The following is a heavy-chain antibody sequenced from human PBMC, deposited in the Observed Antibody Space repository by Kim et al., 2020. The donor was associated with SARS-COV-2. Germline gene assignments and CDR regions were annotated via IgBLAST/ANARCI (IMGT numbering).Heavy chain of an antibody. D-gene: IGHD6-13*01. CDR3: ARELAARGFDI. CDR2: INGNARTI. CDR1: ELPFSYSE. Sequence: GGSLRLSCAASELPFSYSEMNWVRQAPGKGLEWISYINGNARTIFYADSVRGRFTVSRDNAKNLLFLQMSGLGGEDTAVYYCARELAARGFDIWGQGTTV. J-gene: IGHJ3*02. V-gene: IGHV3-48*03.